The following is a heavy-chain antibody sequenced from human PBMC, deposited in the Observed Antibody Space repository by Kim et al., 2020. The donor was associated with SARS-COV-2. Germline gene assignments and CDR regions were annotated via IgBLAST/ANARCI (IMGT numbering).Heavy chain of an antibody. Sequence: ASVKVSCKASGYTFTSYGVSWVRQAPGQGLEWMGWISAYNGNTNYAQNLQGRVTMTTDTSTSIAYMELRSLRSDDTAVYYCARGNSYYDTSGNSYHDAFDIWGQGTMVTVSS. D-gene: IGHD3-22*01. J-gene: IGHJ3*02. CDR2: ISAYNGNT. V-gene: IGHV1-18*01. CDR3: ARGNSYYDTSGNSYHDAFDI. CDR1: GYTFTSYG.